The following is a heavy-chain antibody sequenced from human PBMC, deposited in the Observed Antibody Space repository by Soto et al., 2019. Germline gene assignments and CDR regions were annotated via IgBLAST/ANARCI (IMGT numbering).Heavy chain of an antibody. CDR3: ARHTGRYYDFWSGYYTFDY. Sequence: SDTLSLTCTVSGGSISSSSYYWGWIRQPPGKGLEWIGSIYYSGSTYYNPSLKSRVTISVDTSKNQFSLKLSSVTAADTAVYYCARHTGRYYDFWSGYYTFDYWGQGTLVTVSS. CDR1: GGSISSSSYY. V-gene: IGHV4-39*01. J-gene: IGHJ4*02. CDR2: IYYSGST. D-gene: IGHD3-3*01.